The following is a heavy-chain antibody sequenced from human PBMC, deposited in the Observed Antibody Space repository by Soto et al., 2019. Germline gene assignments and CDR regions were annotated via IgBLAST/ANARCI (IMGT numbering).Heavy chain of an antibody. CDR1: GGTFSSYT. J-gene: IGHJ4*02. D-gene: IGHD3-10*01. CDR3: ATGFGELLGY. V-gene: IGHV1-69*02. CDR2: IIPILGIA. Sequence: QVQLVPSGAAVKKPGASVKVSCKASGGTFSSYTISWVRQSPGQGLEWRGRIIPILGIADYAQKFQGRVRITADKSTSTAYMELSRLRSEDTAVYYCATGFGELLGYWGKGTLVTVSS.